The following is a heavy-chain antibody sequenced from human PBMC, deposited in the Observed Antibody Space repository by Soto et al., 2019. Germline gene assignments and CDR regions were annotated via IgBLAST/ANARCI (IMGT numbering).Heavy chain of an antibody. V-gene: IGHV3-30-3*01. CDR3: ARSSHHTVTSPLDC. CDR1: GFTFSRYA. CDR2: ISYDGSNK. D-gene: IGHD4-4*01. J-gene: IGHJ4*02. Sequence: QVQLVESGGGVVQPGRSLRLSCAASGFTFSRYALHWVRQAPGKGLEWVALISYDGSNKFYADSVKGRFTISRDNSKNTLYLQMNSLRAEDTAVYYCARSSHHTVTSPLDCWGQGTLVTVSS.